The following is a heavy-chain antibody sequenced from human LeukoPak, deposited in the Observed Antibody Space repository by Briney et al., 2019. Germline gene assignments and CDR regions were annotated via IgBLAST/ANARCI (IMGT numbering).Heavy chain of an antibody. CDR2: VHTSGST. Sequence: PSETLSLTCTVSGDFSTFYYWTWIRQPPGKGLEWIGNVHTSGSTDYNPSLKSRVTMSIDTSKNQFSMRLSSVTAADTAVYYCARPGQSSWWIYFNFWGQGTLVTVSS. CDR1: GDFSTFYY. D-gene: IGHD5-12*01. V-gene: IGHV4-4*09. J-gene: IGHJ4*02. CDR3: ARPGQSSWWIYFNF.